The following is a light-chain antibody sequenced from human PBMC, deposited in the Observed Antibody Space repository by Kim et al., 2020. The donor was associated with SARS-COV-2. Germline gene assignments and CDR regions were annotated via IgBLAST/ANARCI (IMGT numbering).Light chain of an antibody. J-gene: IGLJ2*01. CDR1: SSDVGGYDY. V-gene: IGLV2-14*03. CDR3: ISYSATSPLVV. Sequence: TTSYTGTSSDVGGYDYVSWYQKHTGNVPKLLSYDGTQAPAGVSHRFSGSKSGNTASLTISGLQAEDEADYYCISYSATSPLVVFGGGTQLTVL. CDR2: DGT.